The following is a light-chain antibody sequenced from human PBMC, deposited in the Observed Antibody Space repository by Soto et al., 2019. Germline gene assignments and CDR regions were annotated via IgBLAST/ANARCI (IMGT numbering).Light chain of an antibody. J-gene: IGKJ2*01. CDR2: GAS. CDR1: QGIRNIY. CDR3: QQYGTSLPHT. Sequence: EIVLTQSPGTLSLSPGERATLSCRASQGIRNIYLVWYQQKAGQAPRLLIYGASSRATGIPDRFSGSGSGTDFTLTISRLEPEDFAIYYCQQYGTSLPHTFGRGTKLQIK. V-gene: IGKV3-20*01.